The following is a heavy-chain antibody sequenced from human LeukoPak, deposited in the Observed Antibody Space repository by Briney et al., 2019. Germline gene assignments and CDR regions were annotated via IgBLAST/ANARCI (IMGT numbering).Heavy chain of an antibody. V-gene: IGHV1-69*13. J-gene: IGHJ6*03. Sequence: SVKLSCKASGGTFSNYGIIWVRQAPGQGLEWRGGIIPIFGKATYAQKFQGRVTITADESTSTVYMELSSLGSEDTAVYYCARGEEYCSGGSCYSGGRMNYYYYYMDVWGKGTTVTVSS. CDR2: IIPIFGKA. D-gene: IGHD2-15*01. CDR1: GGTFSNYG. CDR3: ARGEEYCSGGSCYSGGRMNYYYYYMDV.